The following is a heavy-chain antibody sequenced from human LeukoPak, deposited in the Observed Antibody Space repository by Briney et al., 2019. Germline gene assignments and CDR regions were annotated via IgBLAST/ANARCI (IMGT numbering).Heavy chain of an antibody. J-gene: IGHJ6*02. D-gene: IGHD3-22*01. Sequence: PGGSLRLSCAASGFTVSSNYMSWVRQAPGKGLEWVSVIYSGGSTYYADSVKGRFTISRDNSKNTLYLQMNSLRAEDTAVYYCARDTAYYYDSSGYYSYYYYYGMDVWGQGTTVTVSS. V-gene: IGHV3-66*01. CDR3: ARDTAYYYDSSGYYSYYYYYGMDV. CDR2: IYSGGST. CDR1: GFTVSSNY.